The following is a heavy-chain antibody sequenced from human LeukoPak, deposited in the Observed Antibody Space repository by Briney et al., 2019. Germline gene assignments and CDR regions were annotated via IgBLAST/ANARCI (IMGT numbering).Heavy chain of an antibody. D-gene: IGHD4-23*01. CDR3: ARDVHGGAFDY. V-gene: IGHV3-7*01. CDR1: GFRFSDYA. CDR2: INQDGSAK. Sequence: GGSLRLSCAASGFRFSDYAMHWVRQAPGKGLEWVANINQDGSAKYYVDSVKGRFTFSRDNAMNSLFLQMNSLRAEDTAVYYCARDVHGGAFDYWGQGTLVTVSS. J-gene: IGHJ4*02.